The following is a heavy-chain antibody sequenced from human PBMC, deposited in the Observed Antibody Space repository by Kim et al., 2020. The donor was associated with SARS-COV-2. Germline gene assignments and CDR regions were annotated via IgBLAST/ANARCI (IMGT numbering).Heavy chain of an antibody. V-gene: IGHV3-33*01. CDR3: ARDHSSAYDL. J-gene: IGHJ5*02. CDR2: QI. D-gene: IGHD6-19*01. Sequence: QINYADAVKGRFTISRDNSRSTLYLQMNSLRAEDTAVYYCARDHSSAYDLWGQGTLVTVSS.